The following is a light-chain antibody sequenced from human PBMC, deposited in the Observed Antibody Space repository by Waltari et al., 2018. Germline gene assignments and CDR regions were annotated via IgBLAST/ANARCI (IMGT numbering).Light chain of an antibody. J-gene: IGKJ4*01. V-gene: IGKV1-33*01. CDR1: QDTYNA. Sequence: ITYHANQDTYNALNWYQQRPWKAPNLLICGASSLEPGVPSSGSGGGSGTHFTFTISSRQPDDFAIDCCQQYDTPLSLGGGTKVAI. CDR2: GAS. CDR3: QQYDTPLS.